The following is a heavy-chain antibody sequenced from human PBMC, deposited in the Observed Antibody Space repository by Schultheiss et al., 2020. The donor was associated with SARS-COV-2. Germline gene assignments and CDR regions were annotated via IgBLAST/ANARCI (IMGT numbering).Heavy chain of an antibody. Sequence: GGSLRLSCAASGFTFSSYAMSWVRQAPGKGLEWVGRIKSKTDGGTTDYAAPVKGRFTISRDDSKNTLYLQMNSLKTEDTAVYYCTTEQLRSGPVDWGQGTLVTVSS. CDR3: TTEQLRSGPVD. CDR1: GFTFSSYA. CDR2: IKSKTDGGTT. V-gene: IGHV3-15*01. J-gene: IGHJ4*02. D-gene: IGHD3-10*02.